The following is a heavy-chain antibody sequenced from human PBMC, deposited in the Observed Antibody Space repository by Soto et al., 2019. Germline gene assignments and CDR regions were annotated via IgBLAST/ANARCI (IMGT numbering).Heavy chain of an antibody. Sequence: GGSLRLSCAASGFTFSSYDMHWVRQATGKGLEWVSAIGTAGDTYYPGSVKGRFTISRENAKNSLYLQMNSLRAGDTAVYYCARGDHYYGSGSYYTNLDYWGQGTLVTVSS. CDR3: ARGDHYYGSGSYYTNLDY. V-gene: IGHV3-13*01. J-gene: IGHJ4*02. CDR2: IGTAGDT. D-gene: IGHD3-10*01. CDR1: GFTFSSYD.